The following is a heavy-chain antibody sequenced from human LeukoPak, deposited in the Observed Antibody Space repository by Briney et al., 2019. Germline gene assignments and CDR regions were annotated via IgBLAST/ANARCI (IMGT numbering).Heavy chain of an antibody. D-gene: IGHD2-21*01. CDR2: IWYDGSNK. V-gene: IGHV3-33*01. J-gene: IGHJ4*02. CDR3: ARDGCGGDCSNDY. CDR1: GFTFSSYG. Sequence: PGGSLRLSCAASGFTFSSYGMHWVRQAPGKGLEWVAVIWYDGSNKYYADSVKGRFTISRDNSKNTLYLQMNSLRAEDTAVYYCARDGCGGDCSNDYWGRGTLVTVSS.